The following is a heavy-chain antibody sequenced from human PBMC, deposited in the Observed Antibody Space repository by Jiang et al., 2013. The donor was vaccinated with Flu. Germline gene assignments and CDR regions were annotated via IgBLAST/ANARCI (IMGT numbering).Heavy chain of an antibody. CDR1: GYSFTSYW. V-gene: IGHV5-51*01. CDR2: IYPGDSDT. CDR3: AVLVVYADDAFDI. Sequence: SLKISCKGSGYSFTSYWIGWVRQMPGKGLEWMGIIYPGDSDTRYSPSFQGQVTISADKSISTAYLQWSSLKASDTAMYYCAVLVVYADDAFDIWGQGTMVTVS. D-gene: IGHD2-8*02. J-gene: IGHJ3*02.